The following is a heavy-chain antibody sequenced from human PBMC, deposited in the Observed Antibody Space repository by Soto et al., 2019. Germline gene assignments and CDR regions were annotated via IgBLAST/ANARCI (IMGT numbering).Heavy chain of an antibody. CDR1: GITFSSYG. CDR2: ISYDGDNE. J-gene: IGHJ4*02. CDR3: AKDGVRGIADRPYYFDY. V-gene: IGHV3-30*18. D-gene: IGHD6-6*01. Sequence: GGSLRLSCAASGITFSSYGMHWVRQAPGKGLEWVAVISYDGDNEYYADSVKGRFTISRDNSKNTLYLQMNSLRAEDTAVYYCAKDGVRGIADRPYYFDYWGQGTLV.